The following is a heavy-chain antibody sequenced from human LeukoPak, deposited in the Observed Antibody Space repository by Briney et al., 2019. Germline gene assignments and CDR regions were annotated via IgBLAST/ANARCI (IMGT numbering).Heavy chain of an antibody. CDR1: GFTFSSYS. CDR3: AREGIAAAEDY. D-gene: IGHD6-13*01. Sequence: AGGSLRLSCAASGFTFSSYSMNWVRQARGKGLEWVSSISSSSSYIYYADSVKGRFTISRDNAKNSLYLQMNSLRAEDTAVYYCAREGIAAAEDYWGQGTLVTVSS. CDR2: ISSSSSYI. J-gene: IGHJ4*02. V-gene: IGHV3-21*01.